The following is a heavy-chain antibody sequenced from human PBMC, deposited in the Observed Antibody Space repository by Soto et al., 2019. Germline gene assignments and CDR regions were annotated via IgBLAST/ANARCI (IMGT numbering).Heavy chain of an antibody. D-gene: IGHD3-10*01. J-gene: IGHJ3*02. Sequence: SETLSLTCTVSGGSISHFYWSWIRQSPGKGLEWLGYIYDSGSTSYNPSLKSRVTMSMDTSKTQFSLNLSSVTAADTAVYYCAKNYGNAFDIWGQGAMVTVSS. V-gene: IGHV4-59*01. CDR3: AKNYGNAFDI. CDR2: IYDSGST. CDR1: GGSISHFY.